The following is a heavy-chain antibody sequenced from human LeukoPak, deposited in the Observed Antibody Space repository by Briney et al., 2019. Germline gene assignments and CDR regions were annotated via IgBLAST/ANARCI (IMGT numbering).Heavy chain of an antibody. CDR1: GGSISSYY. V-gene: IGHV4-59*01. CDR3: ARDYYGSGSSYYYYYGMDV. Sequence: SQTLSLTCTVSGGSISSYYWSWIRQPPGKGLEWTGYIYYSGSTNYNPSLKSRVTISVDTSKNQFSLKLSSVTAADTAVYYCARDYYGSGSSYYYYYGMDVWGQGTTVTVSS. CDR2: IYYSGST. D-gene: IGHD3-10*01. J-gene: IGHJ6*02.